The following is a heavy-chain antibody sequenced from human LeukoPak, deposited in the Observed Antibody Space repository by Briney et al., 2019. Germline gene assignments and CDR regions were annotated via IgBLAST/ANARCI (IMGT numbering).Heavy chain of an antibody. CDR1: GGTFSSYA. CDR3: ASASRDGYNYGKFDY. Sequence: SVKVSCKASGGTFSSYAISWVRQAPGQGLEWMGGIIPIFGTANYAQKFQGRVTITTDESTSTAYMELSSLRSEDTAVYYCASASRDGYNYGKFDYWGQGTLVTVSS. CDR2: IIPIFGTA. J-gene: IGHJ4*02. D-gene: IGHD5-24*01. V-gene: IGHV1-69*05.